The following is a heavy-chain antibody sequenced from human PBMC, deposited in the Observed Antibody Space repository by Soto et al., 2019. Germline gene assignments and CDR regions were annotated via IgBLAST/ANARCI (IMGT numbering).Heavy chain of an antibody. V-gene: IGHV1-69*01. J-gene: IGHJ6*02. Sequence: QVQLVQSGAEVKKPGSSVKVSCKASGGTFSSYAISWVRQAPGQGLEWMGGSIPIFGTANYAQKFQGRVTITADESTSTAYMELSSLRSEDTAVYYCARRGVVVAATRNYYYYGMDVWGQGTTVTVSS. CDR2: SIPIFGTA. CDR1: GGTFSSYA. D-gene: IGHD2-15*01. CDR3: ARRGVVVAATRNYYYYGMDV.